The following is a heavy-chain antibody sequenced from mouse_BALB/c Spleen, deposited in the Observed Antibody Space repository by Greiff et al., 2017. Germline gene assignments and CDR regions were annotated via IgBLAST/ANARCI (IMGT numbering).Heavy chain of an antibody. Sequence: EVQLVESGGGLVKPGGSLKLSCAASGFTFSSYAMSWVRQTPEKRLEWVATISSGGSYTYYPDSVKGRFTISRDNAKNTLYLQMSSLRSEDTAMYYCARSGGLDYAMYYWGQGTSVTVSS. J-gene: IGHJ4*01. CDR1: GFTFSSYA. D-gene: IGHD1-3*01. CDR3: ARSGGLDYAMYY. V-gene: IGHV5-9-3*01. CDR2: ISSGGSYT.